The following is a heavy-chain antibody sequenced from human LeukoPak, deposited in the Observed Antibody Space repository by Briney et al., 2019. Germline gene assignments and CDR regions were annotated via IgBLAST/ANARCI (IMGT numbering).Heavy chain of an antibody. V-gene: IGHV3-66*02. CDR3: ARAFVTAAGFFDT. CDR1: GFTVSSSY. Sequence: GGSLRLSCAASGFTVSSSYMSWVRQAPGKGPEWVSVIYSGGDTHYAGSVKGRFTISRDNSVNTLYLQMNSLRTEDTAVYYCARAFVTAAGFFDTWGQGTLVTVSS. D-gene: IGHD6-13*01. CDR2: IYSGGDT. J-gene: IGHJ4*02.